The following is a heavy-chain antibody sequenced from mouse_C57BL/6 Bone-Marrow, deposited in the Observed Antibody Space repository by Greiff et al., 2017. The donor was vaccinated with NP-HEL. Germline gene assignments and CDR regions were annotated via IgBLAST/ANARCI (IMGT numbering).Heavy chain of an antibody. V-gene: IGHV1-19*01. CDR1: GYTFTDYY. D-gene: IGHD6-1*01. CDR3: ARHSLYWYFDV. CDR2: INPYNGGT. J-gene: IGHJ1*03. Sequence: VHVKQSGPVLVKPGASVKMSCKASGYTFTDYYMNWVKQSHGKSLEWIGVINPYNGGTSYNQKFKGKATLTVDKSSSTAYMELNSLTSEDSAVYYCARHSLYWYFDVWGTGTTVTVSS.